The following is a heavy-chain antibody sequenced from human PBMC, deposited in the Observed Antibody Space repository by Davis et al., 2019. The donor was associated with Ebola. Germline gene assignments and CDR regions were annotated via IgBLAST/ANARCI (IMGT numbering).Heavy chain of an antibody. CDR3: AKGTLYCSGGSCYSVPFDY. D-gene: IGHD2-15*01. V-gene: IGHV3-30*18. CDR2: ISYDGSNK. J-gene: IGHJ4*02. Sequence: PGGSLRLSCAASGFTFSGYSMNWVRQAPGKGLEWVAVISYDGSNKYYADSVKGRFTISRDNSKNTLYLQMNSLRAEDTAVYYCAKGTLYCSGGSCYSVPFDYWGQGTLVTVSS. CDR1: GFTFSGYS.